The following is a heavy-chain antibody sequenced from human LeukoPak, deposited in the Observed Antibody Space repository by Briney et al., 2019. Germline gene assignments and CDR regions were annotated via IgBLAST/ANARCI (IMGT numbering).Heavy chain of an antibody. D-gene: IGHD3-3*01. CDR2: IKQDGSEK. CDR3: ARERGSGFFDF. CDR1: GFTFTIYW. J-gene: IGHJ4*02. V-gene: IGHV3-7*03. Sequence: GGSLRLSCAASGFTFTIYWMSWVRRAPGKGLEWVANIKQDGSEKYYVDSVKGRFTISRDNAKNSLYLQMNSLRAEDTAMYYCARERGSGFFDFWGQGTLVTVSS.